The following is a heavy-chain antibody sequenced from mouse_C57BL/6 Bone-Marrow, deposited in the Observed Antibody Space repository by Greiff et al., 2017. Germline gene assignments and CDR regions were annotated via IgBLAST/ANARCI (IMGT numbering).Heavy chain of an antibody. CDR1: GFTFSDYY. Sequence: EVQLVEPGGGLVQPGGSLKLSCAASGFTFSDYYMYWVRQTPEKRLEWVAYISNGGGSTYYPDTVKGRFTISRDNAKNTLYLQMRRLKSEDTAMYYCAVHIYYGYFDYWGQGTTLTVSS. J-gene: IGHJ2*01. V-gene: IGHV5-12*01. D-gene: IGHD2-1*01. CDR2: ISNGGGST. CDR3: AVHIYYGYFDY.